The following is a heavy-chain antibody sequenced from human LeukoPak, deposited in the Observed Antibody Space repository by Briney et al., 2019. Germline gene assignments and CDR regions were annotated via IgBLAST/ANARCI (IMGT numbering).Heavy chain of an antibody. D-gene: IGHD4-17*01. Sequence: GGSLRLSCAASGFTFSGYGMHWVRQAPGKGLEWVSVIYSGGTTNYADSVKGRFIVYRDNSKNTLYLQMNSLRAEDTAVYYCASKLTTGYWGQGTLVTVSS. J-gene: IGHJ4*02. CDR1: GFTFSGYG. CDR3: ASKLTTGY. V-gene: IGHV3-66*01. CDR2: IYSGGTT.